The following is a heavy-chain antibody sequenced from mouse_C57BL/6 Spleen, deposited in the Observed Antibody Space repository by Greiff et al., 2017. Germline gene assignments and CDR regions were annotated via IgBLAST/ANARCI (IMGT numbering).Heavy chain of an antibody. CDR1: GFTFSDYY. J-gene: IGHJ1*03. CDR3: ARRGGTFDWYFDV. D-gene: IGHD4-1*01. CDR2: ISTGGGST. Sequence: EVHLVESGGGLVQPGGSLKLSCAASGFTFSDYYMYWVRQTPEKRLEWVAYISTGGGSTYYPDTVQGRFTISRDNAKNTLYLQRSRLKSEDTAMYYCARRGGTFDWYFDVWGTGTTVTVSS. V-gene: IGHV5-12*01.